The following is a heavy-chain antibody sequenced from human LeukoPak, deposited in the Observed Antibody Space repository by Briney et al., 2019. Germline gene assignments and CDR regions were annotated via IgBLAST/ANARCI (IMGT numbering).Heavy chain of an antibody. CDR3: ARRYSGDSPLDY. CDR1: GFTFSYYA. D-gene: IGHD2-21*01. CDR2: IWYEGDTQ. V-gene: IGHV3-33*01. J-gene: IGHJ4*02. Sequence: PGGSLRLSCATSGFTFSYYAMHWVRQAPGKGLEWVAVIWYEGDTQYYADSVRGRFTISRDNSKNTLYVQMNSLRVEDTAAYYCARRYSGDSPLDYWGQGTLVTVSS.